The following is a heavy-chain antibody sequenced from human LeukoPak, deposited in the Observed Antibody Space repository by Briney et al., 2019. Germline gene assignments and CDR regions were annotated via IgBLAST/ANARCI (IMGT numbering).Heavy chain of an antibody. CDR1: GYTFTSYG. D-gene: IGHD6-13*01. J-gene: IGHJ6*02. CDR2: ISAYNGNT. V-gene: IGHV1-18*01. CDR3: AKGIATIYYYGMDV. Sequence: ASVKVSCKASGYTFTSYGISWVRQAPGQGLEWMGWISAYNGNTNYAQKLQGRVTMATDTSTSTAYMELRSLRSDDTAVYYCAKGIATIYYYGMDVWGQGTTVTVSS.